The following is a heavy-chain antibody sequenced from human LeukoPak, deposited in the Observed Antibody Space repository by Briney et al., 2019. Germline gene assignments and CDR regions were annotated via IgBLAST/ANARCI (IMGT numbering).Heavy chain of an antibody. D-gene: IGHD3-3*01. CDR2: MNPNSGNT. Sequence: ASVKVSCKASGYTFTSYDINWVRQATGQGLEWMGWMNPNSGNTGYAQKFQGRVTMTRNTSISTAYMELSSPRSEDTAVYYCARVEKKRQRSTIFGVVSSLDYYYYYMDVWGKGTTVTVSS. V-gene: IGHV1-8*01. CDR3: ARVEKKRQRSTIFGVVSSLDYYYYYMDV. CDR1: GYTFTSYD. J-gene: IGHJ6*03.